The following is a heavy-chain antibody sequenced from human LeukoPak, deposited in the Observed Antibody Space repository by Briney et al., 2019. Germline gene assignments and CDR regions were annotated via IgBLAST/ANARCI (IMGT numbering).Heavy chain of an antibody. V-gene: IGHV3-23*01. CDR1: GITLSNYG. D-gene: IGHD2-21*01. Sequence: GGSLRLSCAVSGITLSNYGMSWVRQAPGKGLEWVAGISDSGGRTNYADSVKGRFTISRDNRKNTLYLQMNSLRAEDTAVYFCAKRGVVIRVILVGFHKEAYYYDSWGQGALVTVSS. J-gene: IGHJ4*02. CDR3: AKRGVVIRVILVGFHKEAYYYDS. CDR2: ISDSGGRT.